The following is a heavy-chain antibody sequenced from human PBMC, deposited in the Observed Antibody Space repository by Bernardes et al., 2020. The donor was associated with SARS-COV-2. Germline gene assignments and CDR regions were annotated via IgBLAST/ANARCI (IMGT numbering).Heavy chain of an antibody. CDR2: IYTSGST. D-gene: IGHD4-17*01. V-gene: IGHV4-4*07. CDR3: ARIGLRWSFDS. J-gene: IGHJ4*02. CDR1: GYTFTSYG. Sequence: SCKASGYTFTSYGISWVRQPAGKGLEYIGRIYTSGSTNYSPSLKSRVTISVDTSKNQFSLKLASVTAADTAVYYCARIGLRWSFDSWGQGTLVTVSS.